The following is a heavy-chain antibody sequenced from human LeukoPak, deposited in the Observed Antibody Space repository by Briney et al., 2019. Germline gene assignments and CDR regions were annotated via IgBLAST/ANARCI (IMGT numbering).Heavy chain of an antibody. CDR3: ARDRGMWVTGTTNWFDP. D-gene: IGHD1-7*01. Sequence: SETLSLTCTVSGGSISSYYWSWIRQPAGKELEWIGRIYTSGSTNYNPSLKSRVTMSVDTSKNQFSLKLSSVTAADTAVYYCARDRGMWVTGTTNWFDPWGQGTLVTVSS. CDR1: GGSISSYY. V-gene: IGHV4-4*07. CDR2: IYTSGST. J-gene: IGHJ5*02.